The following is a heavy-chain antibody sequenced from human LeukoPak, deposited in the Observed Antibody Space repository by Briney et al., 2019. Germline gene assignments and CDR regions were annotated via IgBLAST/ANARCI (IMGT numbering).Heavy chain of an antibody. Sequence: GASVKVSFKASGYTFTGYYMHWVRQAPGQGLEWMGWINPNSGGTNYAQKFQGRVTMTRDTSISTAYMELSRLRSDDTAVYYCARDIVVVPAALVKNYYYYGMDVWGQGTTVTVSS. CDR2: INPNSGGT. CDR3: ARDIVVVPAALVKNYYYYGMDV. V-gene: IGHV1-2*02. D-gene: IGHD2-2*01. CDR1: GYTFTGYY. J-gene: IGHJ6*02.